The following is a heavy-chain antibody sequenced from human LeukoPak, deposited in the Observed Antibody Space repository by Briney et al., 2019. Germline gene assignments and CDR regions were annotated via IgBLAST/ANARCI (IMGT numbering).Heavy chain of an antibody. D-gene: IGHD1-7*01. CDR2: IIPIFGTA. CDR1: GGTFSSYA. V-gene: IGHV1-69*05. Sequence: ASVKVSCKASGGTFSSYAISWVRQAPGQGLEWMGGIIPIFGTANYAQKFQGRVTITTDESTSTAYMELSSLRSEGAAVYYCAREGGITGTTSGYYYYMDVWRKGTTVTVSS. CDR3: AREGGITGTTSGYYYYMDV. J-gene: IGHJ6*03.